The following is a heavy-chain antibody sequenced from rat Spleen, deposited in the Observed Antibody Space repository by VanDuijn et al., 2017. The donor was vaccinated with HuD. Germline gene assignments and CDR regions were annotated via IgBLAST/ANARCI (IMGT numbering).Heavy chain of an antibody. CDR3: ARPHYSSYIFDY. Sequence: VQLKESGPGLVQPSQTLSLTCTVSGFSLTSYHVHWVRQPPGKGLEWVASISSGGGGTYYPDSVKGRFTISRDNAKSTLYLQMDSLRSEDTASYYCARPHYSSYIFDYWGQGVMVTVSS. CDR2: ISSGGGGT. D-gene: IGHD1-2*01. J-gene: IGHJ2*01. CDR1: GFSLTSYH. V-gene: IGHV5-25*01.